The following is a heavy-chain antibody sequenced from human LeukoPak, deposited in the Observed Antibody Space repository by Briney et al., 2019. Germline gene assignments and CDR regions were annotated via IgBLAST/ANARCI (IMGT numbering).Heavy chain of an antibody. V-gene: IGHV1-2*02. D-gene: IGHD3-22*01. CDR3: ARDDTYYYDSSGYYQSY. Sequence: ASVEVSCEASGGTFSSYDISWVRQAPGQGLEWMGWINPNSGGTNYAQKFQGRVTMTRDTSISTAYMELSRLRSDDTAVYYCARDDTYYYDSSGYYQSYWGQGTRVTVSS. CDR2: INPNSGGT. CDR1: GGTFSSYD. J-gene: IGHJ4*02.